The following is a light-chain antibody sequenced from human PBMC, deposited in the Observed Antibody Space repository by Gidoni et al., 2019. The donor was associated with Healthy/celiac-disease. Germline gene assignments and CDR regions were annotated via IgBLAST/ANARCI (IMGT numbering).Light chain of an antibody. J-gene: IGLJ2*01. CDR2: DLS. Sequence: QSALTKPASVSGSPGQEITISCTGTSSDVGGYNYVSWYQQHPGKAPKLMIYDLSNRPSGVSNRFAGSKSGNTASLTISVLQAEDEADYYCSSYTSSSTLIFCGGTKLTVL. CDR3: SSYTSSSTLI. CDR1: SSDVGGYNY. V-gene: IGLV2-14*01.